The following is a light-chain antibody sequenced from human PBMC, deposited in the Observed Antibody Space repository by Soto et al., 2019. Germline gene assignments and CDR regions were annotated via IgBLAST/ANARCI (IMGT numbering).Light chain of an antibody. CDR1: QSVSTY. CDR2: DAS. V-gene: IGKV3-11*01. J-gene: IGKJ4*01. Sequence: IVLTQSPAPLSLSPGERAPLSCRASQSVSTYLTWYQQKPGQAPRLLIYDASNRATGIPARFSGSGSGTDFTLTISSLEPEDFVVYYCQQRSNWRGLTFGGGTKVEIK. CDR3: QQRSNWRGLT.